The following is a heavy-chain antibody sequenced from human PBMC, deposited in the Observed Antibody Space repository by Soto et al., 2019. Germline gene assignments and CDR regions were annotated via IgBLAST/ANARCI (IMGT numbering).Heavy chain of an antibody. CDR2: ISWNGGNI. J-gene: IGHJ4*02. CDR3: VKAGVRELIVEVPVYFDN. V-gene: IGHV3-9*01. Sequence: EVQLVESGGGLVQPGRSLRLSCAASGFIFDNSGMHWVRQAPGKGLEWVSGISWNGGNIGYADSVRGRFSISRDNAKDSLFLQMDSLRPDDTAFYYCVKAGVRELIVEVPVYFDNWGQGTLVTVSS. CDR1: GFIFDNSG. D-gene: IGHD2-21*01.